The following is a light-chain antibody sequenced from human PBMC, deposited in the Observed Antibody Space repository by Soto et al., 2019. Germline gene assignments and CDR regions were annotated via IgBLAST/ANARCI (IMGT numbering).Light chain of an antibody. Sequence: DIQLTQSPSFLSASVGDRVTITCRASQGISSYLAWYQQKPGKAPKLLIYAASTLQSGVPSRFSGSGSGTEFTLTISSLQPEDFATYYCQHFNSYPLTLGGGTEVEIK. CDR2: AAS. CDR1: QGISSY. J-gene: IGKJ4*01. V-gene: IGKV1-9*01. CDR3: QHFNSYPLT.